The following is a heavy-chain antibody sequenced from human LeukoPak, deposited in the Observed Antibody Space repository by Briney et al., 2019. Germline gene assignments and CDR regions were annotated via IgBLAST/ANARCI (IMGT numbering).Heavy chain of an antibody. D-gene: IGHD3-22*01. CDR2: IYHSGNT. CDR1: SYSISSGYY. CDR3: ARVVYYDSSGVALQVDGTDY. V-gene: IGHV4-38-2*01. J-gene: IGHJ4*02. Sequence: PSETLSLTCAVSSYSISSGYYWGWIRQPPGKGLEWIGSIYHSGNTFYNPSLKSRVTISVDTSKNQFSLRLSSMTAADTAVYYCARVVYYDSSGVALQVDGTDYWGQGTLVTVSS.